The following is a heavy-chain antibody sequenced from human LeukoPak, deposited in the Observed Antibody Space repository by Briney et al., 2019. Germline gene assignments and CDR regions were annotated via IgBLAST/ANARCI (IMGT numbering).Heavy chain of an antibody. CDR3: AKARGATSGTYYFVY. J-gene: IGHJ4*02. CDR2: SGSGGDT. D-gene: IGHD1-14*01. CDR1: GFTFSSYA. V-gene: IGHV3-23*01. Sequence: GALRLSCAASGFTFSSYAMNWVRQAPGKGLEWVSISGSGGDTYYADSVKGRFTISRDNSKNTLYLQMNSLRAEDTAVYYCAKARGATSGTYYFVYWGQGTLVTVSS.